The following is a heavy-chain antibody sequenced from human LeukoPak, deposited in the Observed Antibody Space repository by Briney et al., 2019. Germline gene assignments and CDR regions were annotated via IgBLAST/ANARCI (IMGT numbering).Heavy chain of an antibody. CDR2: INHSGST. CDR1: GGSFSGYY. V-gene: IGHV4-34*01. J-gene: IGHJ4*02. CDR3: ASYRRMVRGVIPNDY. D-gene: IGHD3-10*01. Sequence: SETLSLTCAVYGGSFSGYYWSWIRQPPGKGLEWIGEINHSGSTNYNPSLKSRVTISVDTSKNQFSLKLSFVTAADTAVYYCASYRRMVRGVIPNDYWGQGTLVTVSS.